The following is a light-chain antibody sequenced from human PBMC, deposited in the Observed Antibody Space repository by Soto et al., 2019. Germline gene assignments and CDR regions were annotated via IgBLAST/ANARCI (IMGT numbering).Light chain of an antibody. J-gene: IGKJ4*01. V-gene: IGKV3-15*01. CDR1: QSVRSSF. Sequence: EIVMTQSPATLSVSPGERATLSCRAIQSVRSSFLSWYQQQPGQAPILLIYGASTRDTGIPARFSGSGYGTEFTLTINRLQSEDFAVYYCQQRSNXPLTFGGGTKV. CDR2: GAS. CDR3: QQRSNXPLT.